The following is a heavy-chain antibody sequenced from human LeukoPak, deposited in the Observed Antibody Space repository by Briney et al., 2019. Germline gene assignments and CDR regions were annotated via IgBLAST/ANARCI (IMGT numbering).Heavy chain of an antibody. V-gene: IGHV4-38-2*01. D-gene: IGHD3-16*01. CDR1: GYSISTGYY. CDR3: ARLYWGLGAFDI. Sequence: PSETLSLTCAVSGYSISTGYYWAWIRQPPGEGLEWFGSIYHNETTYYNPSLKSRVTMSVDTSKNQFSLKVTSVTAADTAVYYCARLYWGLGAFDICRQGTMVTVSS. CDR2: IYHNETT. J-gene: IGHJ3*02.